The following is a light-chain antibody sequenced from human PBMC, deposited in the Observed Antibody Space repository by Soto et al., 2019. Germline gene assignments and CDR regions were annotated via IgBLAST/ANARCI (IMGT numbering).Light chain of an antibody. CDR3: QQYNNWPLT. V-gene: IGKV3-15*01. CDR2: GAS. J-gene: IGKJ4*01. Sequence: EIVLTKSPATLHVSPEDRATLSGRVSQSVSSGLAWFQQKPCQAPRFLVYGASTRATGIPARFSGSGSGTEVTFTSGSLQSEDFEIYYCQQYNNWPLTFGGGTKVEIK. CDR1: QSVSSG.